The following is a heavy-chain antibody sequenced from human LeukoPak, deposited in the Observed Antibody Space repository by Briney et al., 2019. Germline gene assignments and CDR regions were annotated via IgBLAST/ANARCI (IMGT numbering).Heavy chain of an antibody. J-gene: IGHJ5*02. CDR3: ARATVTTSWFDR. CDR2: ISDYNGNT. V-gene: IGHV1-18*01. D-gene: IGHD4-17*01. Sequence: ASVKVSCKASGYTFTSYGISWVRQAPGQGLEWMGWISDYNGNTNYAQKLQGRGTMTTDTATSTDYMELRSLRSDDTAVYYCARATVTTSWFDRWGQGTLVTVSS. CDR1: GYTFTSYG.